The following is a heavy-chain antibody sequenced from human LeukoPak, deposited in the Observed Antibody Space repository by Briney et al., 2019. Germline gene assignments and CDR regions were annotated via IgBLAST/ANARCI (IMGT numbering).Heavy chain of an antibody. D-gene: IGHD1-1*01. CDR3: ARGGSTGTNLNWVDP. V-gene: IGHV4-59*01. J-gene: IGHJ5*02. Sequence: PSETLSLTCTVSGGTISRYYWSWIRQPPGKGLEWIGYIYYSGSTNYNPSLNSRVTISVDTSKNQFSVKLSSATAADTAVYYCARGGSTGTNLNWVDPWGQGTLVTVSS. CDR1: GGTISRYY. CDR2: IYYSGST.